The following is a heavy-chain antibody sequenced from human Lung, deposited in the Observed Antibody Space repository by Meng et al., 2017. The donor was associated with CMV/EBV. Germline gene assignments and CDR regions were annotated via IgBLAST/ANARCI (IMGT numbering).Heavy chain of an antibody. D-gene: IGHD5/OR15-5a*01. CDR1: GFMFSDYS. CDR3: ARDVSPRSSVYFAIYYFYALDV. CDR2: ISNGGAYI. V-gene: IGHV3-21*01. Sequence: GEXXKISCAASGFMFSDYSINWVRQAPGKGLEWVSSISNGGAYIYYADSVKGRFTISRDNAQNSLYLQMNSLRAEDTAVYYCARDVSPRSSVYFAIYYFYALDVWXQGTXVTVSS. J-gene: IGHJ6*02.